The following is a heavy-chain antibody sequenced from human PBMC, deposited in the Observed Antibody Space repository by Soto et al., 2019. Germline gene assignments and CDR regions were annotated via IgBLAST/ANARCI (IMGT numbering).Heavy chain of an antibody. CDR2: MNPNSGNT. Sequence: ASVNLSCKASGYTFTSYDINLVRQATGQGLEWMGWMNPNSGNTGYAQKFQGRVTMTRNTSISTAYMELSSLRSEDTAVYYCARGVVVVADHYYYYMDVWGKGTTVTVSS. CDR3: ARGVVVVADHYYYYMDV. V-gene: IGHV1-8*01. D-gene: IGHD2-15*01. J-gene: IGHJ6*03. CDR1: GYTFTSYD.